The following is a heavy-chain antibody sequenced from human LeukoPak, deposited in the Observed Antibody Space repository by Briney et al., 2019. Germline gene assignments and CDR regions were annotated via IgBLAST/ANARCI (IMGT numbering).Heavy chain of an antibody. V-gene: IGHV1-46*01. D-gene: IGHD2-2*01. CDR2: INPSGGST. J-gene: IGHJ4*02. CDR3: ARSLGYCSSTSCYFFDY. Sequence: ASVKVSCKASGYTFTSYYMHWVRQAPGQGLEWMGIINPSGGSTSYAQKFQGRVTMTRDTSTSTVYMELSSLRSEDTAVCYCARSLGYCSSTSCYFFDYWGQGTLVTVSS. CDR1: GYTFTSYY.